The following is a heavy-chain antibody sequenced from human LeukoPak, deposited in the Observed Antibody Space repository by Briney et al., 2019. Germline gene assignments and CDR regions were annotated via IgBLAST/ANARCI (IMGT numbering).Heavy chain of an antibody. CDR2: IYYSGST. D-gene: IGHD3-9*01. Sequence: TSETLSLTCTVSGGSISSYYWSWIRQPPGKGLEWIGYIYYSGSTNYNPPLKSRVTISVDTSKNQFSLKLSSVTAADTAVYYCARDFAYYDILTGYYVSGWFDPWGQGTLVTVSS. CDR1: GGSISSYY. J-gene: IGHJ5*02. CDR3: ARDFAYYDILTGYYVSGWFDP. V-gene: IGHV4-59*01.